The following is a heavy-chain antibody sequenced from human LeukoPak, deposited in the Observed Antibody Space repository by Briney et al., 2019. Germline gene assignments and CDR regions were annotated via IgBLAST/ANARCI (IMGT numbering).Heavy chain of an antibody. D-gene: IGHD2-8*01. CDR2: IYHSGST. J-gene: IGHJ4*02. Sequence: SETLSLTCTVSGYSISSGYYWGWIRQPPGKGLEWIGSIYHSGSTYYNPSLKSRVTISVDTSKNQFSLKLSSVTAADTAVYYCARDLNNGLSPYYFDYWGQGTLVTVSS. V-gene: IGHV4-38-2*02. CDR1: GYSISSGYY. CDR3: ARDLNNGLSPYYFDY.